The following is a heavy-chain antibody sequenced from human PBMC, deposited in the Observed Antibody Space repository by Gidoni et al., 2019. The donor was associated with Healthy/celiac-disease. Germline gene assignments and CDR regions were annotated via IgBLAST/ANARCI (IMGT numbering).Heavy chain of an antibody. J-gene: IGHJ6*02. V-gene: IGHV4-34*01. CDR1: GGSFSGYY. CDR3: ARGRSSSWFDYYYYGMDV. D-gene: IGHD6-13*01. CDR2: INHSGST. Sequence: QVQLQQWGAGLLKPSETLSLTCAVYGGSFSGYYWSWIGEINHSGSTNYNPSLKSRVTLSVDTSKNQFSLKLSSVTAADTAVYYCARGRSSSWFDYYYYGMDVWGQGTTVTVSS.